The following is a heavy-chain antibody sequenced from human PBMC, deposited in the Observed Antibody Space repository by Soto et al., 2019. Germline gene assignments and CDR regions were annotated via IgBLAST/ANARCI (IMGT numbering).Heavy chain of an antibody. CDR3: AREGSSGSYYFDS. CDR1: GDSISSGGYS. Sequence: SETLSLTCTVSGDSISSGGYSWTWIRQHPGKALEWIGNIRYSGSTFYNPTLKSRLSISVDTSKNQFSLKMNSVTAADTAVYYCAREGSSGSYYFDSWGQGTLVTVSS. V-gene: IGHV4-31*03. D-gene: IGHD5-12*01. J-gene: IGHJ4*02. CDR2: IRYSGST.